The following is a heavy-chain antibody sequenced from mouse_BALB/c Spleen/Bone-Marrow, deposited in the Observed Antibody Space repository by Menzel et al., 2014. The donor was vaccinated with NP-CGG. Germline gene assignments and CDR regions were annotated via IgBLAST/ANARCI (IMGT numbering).Heavy chain of an antibody. V-gene: IGHV5-17*02. CDR2: ISSGSSTI. J-gene: IGHJ1*01. D-gene: IGHD4-1*01. CDR3: ARSWEYFDV. CDR1: GFTFSSFG. Sequence: DVMLVESGGGLVQPGGSRKLSCAASGFTFSSFGMHWVRQAPEKGLEWVAYISSGSSTIYYADTVKGRFTISRDNPKNTLFLQMTSLRSEDTTMYYCARSWEYFDVWGAGTTATVSS.